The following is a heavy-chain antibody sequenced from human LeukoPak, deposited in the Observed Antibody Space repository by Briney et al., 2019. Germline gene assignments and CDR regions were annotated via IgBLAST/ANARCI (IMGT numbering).Heavy chain of an antibody. Sequence: PGGSLRLSCAASGFTFSSYGMHWVRQAPGKGLEWVAVISYDGSNKYYADSVKGRFTISRDNSKNTLYLQMNSLRAEDTAVYYCAKDRGYCSGGSCYLTGIFDYWGQGTLVTVSS. CDR3: AKDRGYCSGGSCYLTGIFDY. V-gene: IGHV3-30*18. CDR1: GFTFSSYG. J-gene: IGHJ4*02. D-gene: IGHD2-15*01. CDR2: ISYDGSNK.